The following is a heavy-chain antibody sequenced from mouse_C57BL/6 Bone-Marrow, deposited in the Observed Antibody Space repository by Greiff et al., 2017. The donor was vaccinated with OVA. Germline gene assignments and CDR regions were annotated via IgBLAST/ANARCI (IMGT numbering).Heavy chain of an antibody. CDR2: IRNKANNHAT. D-gene: IGHD1-1*01. V-gene: IGHV6-6*01. Sequence: EVMLVESGGGLVQPGGSMKLSCAASGFTFSDAWMDWVRQSPEKGLEWVAEIRNKANNHATYYAESVKGRFTISRDDSKSSVYLQMNSLRAEDTGIYYCTRRSYGSSHYAMDYWGQGTSVTVSS. CDR3: TRRSYGSSHYAMDY. CDR1: GFTFSDAW. J-gene: IGHJ4*01.